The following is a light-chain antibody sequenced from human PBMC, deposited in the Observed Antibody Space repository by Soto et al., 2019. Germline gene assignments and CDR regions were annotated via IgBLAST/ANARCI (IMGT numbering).Light chain of an antibody. CDR1: QVIRNY. V-gene: IGKV1-27*01. CDR2: AAS. J-gene: IGKJ4*01. CDR3: QKYTNVPA. Sequence: DIQMTHSPSSLSASVGDRVTITCLASQVIRNYLAWYQQIPGKVPKLLISAASTLQSGVPSRFSGSGSGTDFTLTISSLQPEDVATYYCQKYTNVPAFGGGTKVEIK.